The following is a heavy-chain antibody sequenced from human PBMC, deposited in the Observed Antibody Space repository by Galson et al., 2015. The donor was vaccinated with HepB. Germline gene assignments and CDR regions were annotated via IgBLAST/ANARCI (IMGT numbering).Heavy chain of an antibody. CDR2: IYPGDSDT. CDR3: ARSDVRYSSSWSLTVDAFDI. J-gene: IGHJ3*02. CDR1: GYSFTSYW. V-gene: IGHV5-51*01. D-gene: IGHD6-13*01. Sequence: QSGAEVKKPGESLKISCKGSGYSFTSYWIGWVRQMPGKGLEWMGIIYPGDSDTRYSPSFQGQVTISADKSISTAYLQWSSLKASDTAMYYCARSDVRYSSSWSLTVDAFDIWGQGTMVTVSS.